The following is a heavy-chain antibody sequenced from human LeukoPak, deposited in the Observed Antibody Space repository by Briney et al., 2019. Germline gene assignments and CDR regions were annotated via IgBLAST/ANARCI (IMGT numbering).Heavy chain of an antibody. J-gene: IGHJ4*02. Sequence: GGSLRLSCAASGFTFNRYWMSWVRQAPGKGLEWVANIKQDGSEKYYVDSVKGRFTISRDNAKNSLYLQMNSLRAEDTAVYYCARVEASGYDYGAFDYWGQGTLVTVSS. D-gene: IGHD5-12*01. CDR3: ARVEASGYDYGAFDY. CDR1: GFTFNRYW. V-gene: IGHV3-7*01. CDR2: IKQDGSEK.